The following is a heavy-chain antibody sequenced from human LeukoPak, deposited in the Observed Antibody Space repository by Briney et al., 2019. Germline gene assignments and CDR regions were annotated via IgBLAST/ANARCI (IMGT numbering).Heavy chain of an antibody. CDR1: GGSISSSSYY. CDR2: IYYSGST. CDR3: AGGAYCGGDCYSPVAEYFQH. D-gene: IGHD2-21*02. V-gene: IGHV4-39*01. J-gene: IGHJ1*01. Sequence: PSETLSLTCTVSGGSISSSSYYWGWIRQPPGKGLEWIGSIYYSGSTYYNPSLKSRVTISVDTSKNQFSLKLSSVTAADTAVYYCAGGAYCGGDCYSPVAEYFQHWGQGTLVTVSS.